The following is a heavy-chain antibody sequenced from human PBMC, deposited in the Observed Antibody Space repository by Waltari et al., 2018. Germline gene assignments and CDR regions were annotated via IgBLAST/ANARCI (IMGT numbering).Heavy chain of an antibody. J-gene: IGHJ6*03. Sequence: QLHLQESGPGLVQPSETLSLTCSVSGGSIIADTFYWGWVRQSPGKGLEWIGIIEYSGTTFYNPSLRSRVNLSIDKSKNQFSLRLTSVTAADTALYYCARHVHSPTMVAIYYYYMDVWGKGTTVTVSS. CDR3: ARHVHSPTMVAIYYYYMDV. CDR2: IEYSGTT. CDR1: GGSIIADTFY. D-gene: IGHD3-10*01. V-gene: IGHV4-39*01.